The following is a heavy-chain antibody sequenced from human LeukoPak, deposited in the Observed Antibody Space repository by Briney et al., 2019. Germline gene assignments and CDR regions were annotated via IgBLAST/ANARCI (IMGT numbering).Heavy chain of an antibody. Sequence: GGSLRLSCAASGFTFSNYAMSWVRRAPGKGLEWFSTVSDKGDAAAHADSVKGRFTISRDNAKNTLSLLMNILRAEDTAVYYCARVGPLATRSAGHYYFDLWGRGTLVTVSS. CDR2: VSDKGDAA. CDR1: GFTFSNYA. J-gene: IGHJ2*01. CDR3: ARVGPLATRSAGHYYFDL. V-gene: IGHV3-23*01. D-gene: IGHD3-10*01.